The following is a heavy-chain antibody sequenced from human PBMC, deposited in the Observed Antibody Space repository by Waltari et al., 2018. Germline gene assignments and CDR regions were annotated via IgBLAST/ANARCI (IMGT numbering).Heavy chain of an antibody. J-gene: IGHJ4*02. CDR2: IGYDGTNT. D-gene: IGHD2-15*01. CDR1: GFTLSSYG. Sequence: QVHLVESGGGVVQPGRSLRLSCAASGFTLSSYGIHWVRQAPGKGLGWVGVIGYDGTNTYYGDSVKGRFTISRDNSKNTGYLQMNSLRVEDTAVYYCARGVVVAPPDYWGQGTLVTVSS. V-gene: IGHV3-33*01. CDR3: ARGVVVAPPDY.